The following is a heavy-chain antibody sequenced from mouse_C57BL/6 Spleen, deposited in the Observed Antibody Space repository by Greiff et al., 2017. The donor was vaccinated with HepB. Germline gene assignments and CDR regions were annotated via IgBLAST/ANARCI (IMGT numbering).Heavy chain of an antibody. CDR1: GFSLTSYG. V-gene: IGHV2-6-1*01. CDR2: IWSDGST. J-gene: IGHJ3*01. CDR3: ARHEDVYYGFAY. D-gene: IGHD2-3*01. Sequence: VQLVESGPGLVAPSQSLSITCTVSGFSLTSYGVHWVRQPPGKGLEWLVVIWSDGSTNYNSALKSRLSISKDNSKSKVYLNMNSLQTDDTAMYYCARHEDVYYGFAYWGQGTLVTVSA.